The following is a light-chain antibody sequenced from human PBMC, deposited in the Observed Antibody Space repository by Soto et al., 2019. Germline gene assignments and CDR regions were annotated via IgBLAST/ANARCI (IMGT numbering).Light chain of an antibody. CDR2: GAS. CDR1: ESVSSTY. V-gene: IGKV3-20*01. Sequence: EIVLTQSPGTLSLSPGERATLSCRATESVSSTYLAWYQQKPGQAPRVLIYGASIRATGIPDRFSGSGYEQDFTLNISRLEPEDFAVYYCQQYGTSPRTFGQGTKVEIK. CDR3: QQYGTSPRT. J-gene: IGKJ1*01.